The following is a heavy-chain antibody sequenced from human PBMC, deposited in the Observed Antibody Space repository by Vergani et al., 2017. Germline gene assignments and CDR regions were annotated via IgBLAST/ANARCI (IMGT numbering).Heavy chain of an antibody. Sequence: QVQLVESGGGVVQPGRSLRLSCAASGFTFSSYAMHWVRQAPGKGLEWVAVISYDGSNKYYADSVKGRFTISRDNSKNTLYLQMNSLSAEDTAVYYCARVYDSSGSPPDYWGQGTLVTVSS. CDR2: ISYDGSNK. CDR3: ARVYDSSGSPPDY. V-gene: IGHV3-30-3*01. CDR1: GFTFSSYA. J-gene: IGHJ4*02. D-gene: IGHD3-22*01.